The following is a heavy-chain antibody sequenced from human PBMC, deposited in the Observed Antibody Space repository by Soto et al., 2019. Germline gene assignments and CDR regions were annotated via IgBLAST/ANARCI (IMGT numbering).Heavy chain of an antibody. CDR3: ARAGSSGCYYTSYWFDP. J-gene: IGHJ5*02. CDR2: IYYSGST. CDR1: GGSISSYY. D-gene: IGHD3-22*01. Sequence: SETLSLTCTVSGGSISSYYWSWIRQPPGKGLEWIGYIYYSGSTNYNPSLKSRVTISVDTSKNQFSLKLSSVTAADTAVYYCARAGSSGCYYTSYWFDPWGQGTLVTVSS. V-gene: IGHV4-59*01.